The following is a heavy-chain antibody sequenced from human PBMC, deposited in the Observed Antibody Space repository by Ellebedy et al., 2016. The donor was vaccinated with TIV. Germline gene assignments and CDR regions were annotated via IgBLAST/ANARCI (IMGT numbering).Heavy chain of an antibody. V-gene: IGHV4-39*01. Sequence: MPSETLSLTCTVSGGSISTTTYYWGWIRQPPGKGLEWIGSIYYNSLYTYYNPSLKSRLTISLDTSKNQFSLKLSAVTAADTAIYYCARVDSGYFNWFDPWGQGTLVTVSS. CDR1: GGSISTTTYY. CDR3: ARVDSGYFNWFDP. D-gene: IGHD3-22*01. J-gene: IGHJ5*02. CDR2: IYYNSLYT.